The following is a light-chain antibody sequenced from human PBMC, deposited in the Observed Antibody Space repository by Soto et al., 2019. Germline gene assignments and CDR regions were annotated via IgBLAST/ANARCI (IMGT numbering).Light chain of an antibody. J-gene: IGKJ1*01. V-gene: IGKV3-20*01. CDR1: HSVMTNY. Sequence: EVVLTQSPGSLSLSPGERATLSCRASHSVMTNYLAWYQQKPGQPPRLLIYGASSRATGIPDRFSGSGSGTDFTLTISRLEPEDVAVYYCQQFGASLTWTFGQGTKVVIK. CDR3: QQFGASLTWT. CDR2: GAS.